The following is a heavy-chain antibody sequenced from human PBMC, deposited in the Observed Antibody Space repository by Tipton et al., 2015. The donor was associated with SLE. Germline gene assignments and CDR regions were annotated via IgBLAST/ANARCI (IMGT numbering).Heavy chain of an antibody. D-gene: IGHD3-9*01. Sequence: TLSLTCTVSGGSMNDYYWSWIRPPPGKGMEWIGYIHYTGSSNHNPSLRGRVTMSVDTSKNTFSLNLSSLTAADTAVYYCVRDKWGEYYPSTSYFWSFDPWGQGILVTVSS. CDR3: VRDKWGEYYPSTSYFWSFDP. CDR2: IHYTGSS. V-gene: IGHV4-59*12. J-gene: IGHJ5*02. CDR1: GGSMNDYY.